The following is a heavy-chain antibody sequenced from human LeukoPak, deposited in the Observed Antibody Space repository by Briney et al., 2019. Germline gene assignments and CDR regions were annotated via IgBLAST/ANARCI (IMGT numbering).Heavy chain of an antibody. V-gene: IGHV3-23*01. CDR3: ARTGWSSSWYDY. J-gene: IGHJ4*02. D-gene: IGHD6-13*01. CDR2: ISGSGGNT. Sequence: PGGSLRLSCAASGFTFSSYGMSWVRQAPGKGLEWVSAISGSGGNTYYADSVKGRFTISRDNSKNTLYLQMNSLRAEDTAVYYCARTGWSSSWYDYWGQGTLVTVSS. CDR1: GFTFSSYG.